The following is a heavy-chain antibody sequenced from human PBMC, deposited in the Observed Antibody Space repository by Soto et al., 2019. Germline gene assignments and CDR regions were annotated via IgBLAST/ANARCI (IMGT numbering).Heavy chain of an antibody. CDR1: GFTFSSYG. CDR2: IWYDGSNK. D-gene: IGHD3-10*01. CDR3: ARGTMADDAFDI. J-gene: IGHJ3*02. Sequence: GGSLRLSCAASGFTFSSYGMHWVRQAPGKGLEWVAVIWYDGSNKYYADSVKGRFTISRDNSKNTLYLQMNSLRAEDTAVYYCARGTMADDAFDIWGQGTMVTVSS. V-gene: IGHV3-33*01.